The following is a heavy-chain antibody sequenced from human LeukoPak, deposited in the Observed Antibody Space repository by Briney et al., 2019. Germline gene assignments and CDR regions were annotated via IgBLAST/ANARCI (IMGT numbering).Heavy chain of an antibody. V-gene: IGHV3-23*01. Sequence: GGSLRLSCAASGFTFRTYTMSRVRQAPGKGLEWVSAISGSGGNTYYADSVQGRFTISRDNSKNTLYLQMNSLSAEDSAMYYCATDFICGDGKWEVDYWGQGTLVTVSS. CDR2: ISGSGGNT. J-gene: IGHJ4*02. D-gene: IGHD1-26*01. CDR3: ATDFICGDGKWEVDY. CDR1: GFTFRTYT.